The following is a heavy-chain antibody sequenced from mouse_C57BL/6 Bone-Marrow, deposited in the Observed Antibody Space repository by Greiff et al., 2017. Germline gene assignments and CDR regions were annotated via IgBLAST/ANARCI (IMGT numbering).Heavy chain of an antibody. J-gene: IGHJ3*01. Sequence: EVMLVESGGDLVKPGGSLKLSCAASGFTFSSYGMSWVRQTPDKRLEWVATISSGGSYTYYPDSVKGRFTISRDNAKNTLYLQMSSLKSEDTAMYYWARRWLLLAWFAYWGQGTLVTVSA. CDR1: GFTFSSYG. D-gene: IGHD2-3*01. V-gene: IGHV5-6*02. CDR2: ISSGGSYT. CDR3: ARRWLLLAWFAY.